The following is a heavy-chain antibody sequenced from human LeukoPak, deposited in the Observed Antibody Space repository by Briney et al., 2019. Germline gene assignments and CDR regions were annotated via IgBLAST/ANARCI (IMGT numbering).Heavy chain of an antibody. J-gene: IGHJ5*01. V-gene: IGHV3-48*04. CDR3: ARDNWVDC. CDR1: GFTFSSYA. CDR2: IDTSSTTM. Sequence: QRGGSLRLSCAASGFTFSSYAMHWVRQAPGKGLEWVSFIDTSSTTMYYTDSVKGRFTISRDNTKNSLYLQMNSLKVEDTAIYYCARDNWVDCWGQGTLVTVSS.